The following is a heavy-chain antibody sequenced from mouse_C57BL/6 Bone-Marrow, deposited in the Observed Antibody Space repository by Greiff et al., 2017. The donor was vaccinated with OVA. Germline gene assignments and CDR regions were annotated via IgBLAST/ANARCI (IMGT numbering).Heavy chain of an antibody. CDR3: ARMTTVVAKRWYFDV. D-gene: IGHD1-1*01. CDR1: GYSFTGYY. CDR2: INPSTGGT. J-gene: IGHJ1*03. Sequence: EVQLQQSGPELVKPGASVKISCKASGYSFTGYYMNWVKQSPEKSLEWIGEINPSTGGTTYNQKFKAKATLTVDKSSSTAYMQLKSLTSEDSAVYYCARMTTVVAKRWYFDVWGTGTTVTVSS. V-gene: IGHV1-42*01.